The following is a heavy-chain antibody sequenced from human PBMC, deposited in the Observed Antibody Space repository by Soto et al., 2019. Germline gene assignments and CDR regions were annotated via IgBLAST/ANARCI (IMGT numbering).Heavy chain of an antibody. V-gene: IGHV4-30-4*01. D-gene: IGHD3-10*01. CDR1: GASIISLDYY. CDR2: ICHTGAT. J-gene: IGHJ5*02. Sequence: QVQLQESGPGLVRPSQTLSLTCTVSGASIISLDYYWTWIRQPPGKGLEWIGHICHTGATYYNPSLQGRVVMAVDTAHNQSHLKLISVTAADTAVFSCARGAVVSLVWGVMGGKWFDPWGQGTLVTVSS. CDR3: ARGAVVSLVWGVMGGKWFDP.